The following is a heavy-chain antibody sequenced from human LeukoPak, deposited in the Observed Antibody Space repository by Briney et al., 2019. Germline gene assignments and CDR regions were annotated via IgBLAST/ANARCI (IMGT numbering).Heavy chain of an antibody. Sequence: GRSLRLSCAASGFTFSSYGMHWVRQAPGKGLEWVAVIWYDGSNTYYADSVEGRFTISRDNSKNTLYLQMNSLRAEDTAVYYCAREGGAVAGTFDYWGQGTLVTVSS. CDR2: IWYDGSNT. V-gene: IGHV3-33*01. CDR3: AREGGAVAGTFDY. D-gene: IGHD6-19*01. CDR1: GFTFSSYG. J-gene: IGHJ4*02.